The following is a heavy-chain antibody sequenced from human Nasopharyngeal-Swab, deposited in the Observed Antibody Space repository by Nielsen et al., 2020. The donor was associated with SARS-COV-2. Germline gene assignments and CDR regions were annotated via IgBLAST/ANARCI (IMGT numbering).Heavy chain of an antibody. V-gene: IGHV1-18*01. D-gene: IGHD3-10*01. J-gene: IGHJ6*02. Sequence: WAGQAPGQGLEWMGWISGYNGKTNYAEKFQDRVTMTTDTSTYTAYMELRSLRSDDTAMYYCAREGAMVRSYGMDVWGQGTTVTVSS. CDR3: AREGAMVRSYGMDV. CDR2: ISGYNGKT.